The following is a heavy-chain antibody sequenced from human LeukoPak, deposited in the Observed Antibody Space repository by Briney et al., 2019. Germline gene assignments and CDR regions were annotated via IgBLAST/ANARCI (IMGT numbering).Heavy chain of an antibody. V-gene: IGHV4-34*01. D-gene: IGHD5-12*01. J-gene: IGHJ4*02. Sequence: SETLSLTCAVYGGSFSGYYWSWIRQPPGKGLEWIGEINHSGSTNYNPSLKSRVTISVDTSKNQFSLKLSSVTAADTAVYYCAREGSSGSLDYWGQGTLVTVSS. CDR3: AREGSSGSLDY. CDR1: GGSFSGYY. CDR2: INHSGST.